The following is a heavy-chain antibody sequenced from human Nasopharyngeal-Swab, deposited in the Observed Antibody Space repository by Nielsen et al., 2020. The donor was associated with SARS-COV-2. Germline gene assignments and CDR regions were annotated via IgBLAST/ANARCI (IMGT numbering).Heavy chain of an antibody. CDR2: IYYSGST. CDR3: ARVVMVYAIYWFDP. D-gene: IGHD2-8*01. J-gene: IGHJ5*02. V-gene: IGHV4-59*01. Sequence: WIRQPPGKGLEWIGYIYYSGSTNYNPSLKSRVTISVDTSKNQFSLKLSSVTAADTVVYYCARVVMVYAIYWFDPWGQGTLVTVSS.